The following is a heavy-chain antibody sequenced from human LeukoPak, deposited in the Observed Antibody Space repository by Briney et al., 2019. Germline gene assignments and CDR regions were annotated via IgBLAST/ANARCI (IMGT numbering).Heavy chain of an antibody. CDR1: GYTFTGYY. Sequence: GASVKVSCKASGYTFTGYYMHWVRQAPGQGLEWMGRINPNSGGTNYAQKFQGRVTMTRDTSISTAYMELSRLRSDDTAVYYCARDRGDMIRGLSAEYFQHWGQGTVVTVSS. V-gene: IGHV1-2*06. CDR3: ARDRGDMIRGLSAEYFQH. CDR2: INPNSGGT. J-gene: IGHJ1*01. D-gene: IGHD2-15*01.